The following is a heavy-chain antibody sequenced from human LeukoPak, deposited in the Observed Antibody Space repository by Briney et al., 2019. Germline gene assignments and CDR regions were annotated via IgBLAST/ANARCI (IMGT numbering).Heavy chain of an antibody. Sequence: GGSLRLSCAASGFTFSSYGMHWVRRAPGKGLEWVAVISYDGSNKYYADSVKGRFTISRDNSKNTLYLQMNSLRAEDTAVYYCAKDRSFSSNVDYWGQGTLVTVSS. V-gene: IGHV3-30*18. CDR1: GFTFSSYG. D-gene: IGHD6-13*01. CDR2: ISYDGSNK. CDR3: AKDRSFSSNVDY. J-gene: IGHJ4*02.